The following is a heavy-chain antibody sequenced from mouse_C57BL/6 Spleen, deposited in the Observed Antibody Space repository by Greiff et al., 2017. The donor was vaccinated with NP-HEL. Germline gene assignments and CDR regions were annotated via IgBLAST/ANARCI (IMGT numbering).Heavy chain of an antibody. J-gene: IGHJ2*01. D-gene: IGHD1-1*01. CDR3: ARSYYGSQFPYFDY. Sequence: QVQLQQPGAELVMPGASVKLSCKASGYTFTSYWMHWVKQRPGQGLEWIGEIDPSDSYTNYNQKFKGKSTLTVDKSSSTAYMQLSSLTSEDSAVYYCARSYYGSQFPYFDYWGQGTTLTVSS. V-gene: IGHV1-69*01. CDR2: IDPSDSYT. CDR1: GYTFTSYW.